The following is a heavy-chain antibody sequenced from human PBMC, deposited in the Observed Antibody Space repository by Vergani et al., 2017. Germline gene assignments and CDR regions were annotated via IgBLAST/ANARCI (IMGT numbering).Heavy chain of an antibody. D-gene: IGHD5-18*01. CDR2: ISSSGSTI. V-gene: IGHV3-48*03. Sequence: EVQLVESGGGLVQPGGSLRLSCAASGFTFSSYEMNWVRQAPGKGLEWVSYISSSGSTIYYADSVKGRFTISRENAKNSLYLQMHSLRAEDTAVYYCARGSWIPRENSYYYYGMDVWGQGTTVTVSS. CDR1: GFTFSSYE. J-gene: IGHJ6*02. CDR3: ARGSWIPRENSYYYYGMDV.